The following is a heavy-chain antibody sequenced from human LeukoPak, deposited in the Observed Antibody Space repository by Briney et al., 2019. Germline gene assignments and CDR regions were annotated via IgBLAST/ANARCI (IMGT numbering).Heavy chain of an antibody. CDR3: ARARAAPGWFDP. D-gene: IGHD6-6*01. J-gene: IGHJ5*02. CDR1: GGSISTYY. Sequence: SETLSLTCTVSGGSISTYYWNWIRQPPGKGLEWIGYIYYSGTTNYNPSLKSRVTISVDTSKNQFSLKLSSVTAADTAVYYCARARAAPGWFDPWGQGTLVTVSS. CDR2: IYYSGTT. V-gene: IGHV4-59*12.